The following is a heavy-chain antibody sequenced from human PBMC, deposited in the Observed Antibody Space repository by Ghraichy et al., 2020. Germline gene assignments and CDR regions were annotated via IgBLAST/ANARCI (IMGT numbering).Heavy chain of an antibody. CDR1: GFTFSSYA. D-gene: IGHD3-10*01. V-gene: IGHV3-23*01. Sequence: GGSLRLSCAASGFTFSSYAMSWVRQAPGKGLEWVSAISGSGGSTYYADSVKGRFTISRDNSKNTLYLQMNSLRAEDTAVYYCAKPQGPYGSAQPVVGRYYYGMDVWGQGTTVTVSS. CDR2: ISGSGGST. CDR3: AKPQGPYGSAQPVVGRYYYGMDV. J-gene: IGHJ6*02.